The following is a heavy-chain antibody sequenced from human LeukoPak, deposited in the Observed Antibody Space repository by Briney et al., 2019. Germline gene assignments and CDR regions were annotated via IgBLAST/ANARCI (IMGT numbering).Heavy chain of an antibody. D-gene: IGHD2-15*01. J-gene: IGHJ3*02. V-gene: IGHV3-66*01. CDR3: AREMYCSGGSCYGDAFDI. CDR1: RFTVSNKY. Sequence: PGGSLRLSCAASRFTVSNKYMSWVRQAPGRGLEWVSVIYSGGSTYYADSVKGRFSISRDKSKNTLYLQMNSLRAEDTALYYCAREMYCSGGSCYGDAFDIWGQGTMVTVSS. CDR2: IYSGGST.